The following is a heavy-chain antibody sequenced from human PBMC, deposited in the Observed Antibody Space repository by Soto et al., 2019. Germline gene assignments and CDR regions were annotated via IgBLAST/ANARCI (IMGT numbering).Heavy chain of an antibody. CDR2: IIPILGIV. CDR3: ASNLRTSMDV. Sequence: QVQLVQSGAEVKKPGSSVKVSCKASGGTFSSYTISWVRQAPGQGLEWMGRIIPILGIVNYAQKFQGRVTITADKSTSSAYMELSSLRSEDKAVYYCASNLRTSMDVWGQGTTVTVSS. CDR1: GGTFSSYT. D-gene: IGHD2-2*01. J-gene: IGHJ6*02. V-gene: IGHV1-69*02.